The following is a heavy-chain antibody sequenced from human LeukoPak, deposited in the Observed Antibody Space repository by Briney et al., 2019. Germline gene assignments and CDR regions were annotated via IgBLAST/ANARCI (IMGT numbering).Heavy chain of an antibody. CDR2: IKQDGSEK. Sequence: GGSLRLSCAASGFTFSSYWMSWVRQAPGKGLERVANIKQDGSEKYYVDSVKGRFTISRDNAKNSLYLQMNSLRAEDTAVYYCARDGYYDFWSGYQDYYYYMDVWGKGTTVTVSS. J-gene: IGHJ6*03. V-gene: IGHV3-7*01. D-gene: IGHD3-3*01. CDR3: ARDGYYDFWSGYQDYYYYMDV. CDR1: GFTFSSYW.